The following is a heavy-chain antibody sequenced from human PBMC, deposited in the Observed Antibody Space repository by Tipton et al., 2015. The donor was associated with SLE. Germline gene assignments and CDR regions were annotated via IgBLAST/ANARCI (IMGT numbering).Heavy chain of an antibody. V-gene: IGHV4-39*07. Sequence: TLSLTCTVSGGSISSSSYSWGWIRQPPGKGLEWIGTIYFSGTSYYNPSLQSRVIISVDTSKNQFSLKLSSVTAADTAVYYCAGGVGSRYFDYWGQGTLVTVSS. J-gene: IGHJ4*02. D-gene: IGHD1-26*01. CDR2: IYFSGTS. CDR3: AGGVGSRYFDY. CDR1: GGSISSSSYS.